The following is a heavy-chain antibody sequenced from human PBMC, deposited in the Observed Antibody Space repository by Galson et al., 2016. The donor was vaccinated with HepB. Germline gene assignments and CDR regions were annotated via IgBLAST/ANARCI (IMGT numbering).Heavy chain of an antibody. CDR2: IYYSEST. V-gene: IGHV4-39*01. Sequence: TLSLTCTVSGGSISRSSYYWGWIRQPPGKGLEWIGNIYYSESTDYNPSLKSRVTISVDTSRNQVSLKLTSVTAADTAVYYCASPVVRGYFDSSGHREGFDYWGQGTLVTASS. CDR3: ASPVVRGYFDSSGHREGFDY. CDR1: GGSISRSSYY. J-gene: IGHJ4*02. D-gene: IGHD3-22*01.